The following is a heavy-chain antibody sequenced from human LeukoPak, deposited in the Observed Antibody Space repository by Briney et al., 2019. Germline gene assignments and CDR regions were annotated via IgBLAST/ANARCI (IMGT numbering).Heavy chain of an antibody. CDR3: AKDKPDSYDAFDI. J-gene: IGHJ3*02. CDR2: IGGSGGST. D-gene: IGHD5-18*01. Sequence: GGSLRLSCAASGFTFSSYAMSWVRQAPGKGLEWVSAIGGSGGSTYYADSVKGRFTISRNNSKNTLYLQMNSLRAEDTAVYYCAKDKPDSYDAFDIWGQGTMVTVSS. V-gene: IGHV3-23*01. CDR1: GFTFSSYA.